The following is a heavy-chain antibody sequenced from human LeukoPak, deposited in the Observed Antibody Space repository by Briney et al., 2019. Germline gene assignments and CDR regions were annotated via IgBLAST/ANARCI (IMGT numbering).Heavy chain of an antibody. Sequence: PGGSLRLSCAASGFTFSSYGMHWVRQAPGKGLEWVAVISYDGSNKYYADSVKGRFTISRDNSKNTLYLQMNSLRAEDTAVYYCAKDTGEQQLVPEYFDYWGQGTLVTVSS. CDR2: ISYDGSNK. D-gene: IGHD6-13*01. J-gene: IGHJ4*02. CDR3: AKDTGEQQLVPEYFDY. V-gene: IGHV3-30*18. CDR1: GFTFSSYG.